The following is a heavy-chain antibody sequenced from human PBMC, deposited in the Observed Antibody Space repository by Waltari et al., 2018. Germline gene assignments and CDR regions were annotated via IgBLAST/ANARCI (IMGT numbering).Heavy chain of an antibody. D-gene: IGHD5-18*01. Sequence: QVQLVQSGAEVKKPGSSVKVSCKASGGTFSSYAISWVRQAPGQGLEWMGGIIPIFGTANYAQKFQGRVTITADESTSTAYMELSSLRSEDTAVYYCARAKTRRGYSYGPIDYWGQGTLVTVSS. CDR1: GGTFSSYA. CDR2: IIPIFGTA. CDR3: ARAKTRRGYSYGPIDY. V-gene: IGHV1-69*01. J-gene: IGHJ4*02.